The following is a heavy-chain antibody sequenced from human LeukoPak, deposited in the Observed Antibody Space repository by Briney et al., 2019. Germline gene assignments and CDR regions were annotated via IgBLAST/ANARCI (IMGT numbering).Heavy chain of an antibody. Sequence: ASVKVSCKASGYTFTSYDINWVRQATGQGLEWMGWMNPNSGNTGYAQKLQGRVTMTRNTSISTAYMELSSLRSEDTAVYYCARGLHSSPVSTDYWGQGTLVTVSS. CDR3: ARGLHSSPVSTDY. CDR1: GYTFTSYD. V-gene: IGHV1-8*01. J-gene: IGHJ4*02. D-gene: IGHD6-13*01. CDR2: MNPNSGNT.